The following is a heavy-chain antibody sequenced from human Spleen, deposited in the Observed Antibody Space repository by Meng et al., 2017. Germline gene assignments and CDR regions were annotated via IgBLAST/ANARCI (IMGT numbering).Heavy chain of an antibody. J-gene: IGHJ4*02. CDR1: GYTFINYV. CDR3: AREKSPGHFDY. CDR2: NNCYTSGT. Sequence: VQLKQSGAAVKMPGAPVKVSCTSSGYTFINYVISWVRQAPGQGLEWLGTNNCYTSGTAYARKFQGRITLTRDTSTITVYMDLGSLGSDDTAFYFCAREKSPGHFDYFGQGILVTVSS. V-gene: IGHV1-18*01.